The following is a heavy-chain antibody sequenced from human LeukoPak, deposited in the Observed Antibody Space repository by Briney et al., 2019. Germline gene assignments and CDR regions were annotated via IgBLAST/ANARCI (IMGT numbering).Heavy chain of an antibody. V-gene: IGHV4-38-2*02. D-gene: IGHD3-9*01. CDR2: IYHSGST. J-gene: IGHJ4*02. CDR3: ARRTTYFGWRPSGSPSCFDY. CDR1: GFPFGDYA. Sequence: GSLRLSCTTSGFPFGDYALSWVRQPPGKGLEWIGSIYHSGSTYYNPSLKSRVTISIDTSKNQFSLTLSSVTAADTAVYHCARRTTYFGWRPSGSPSCFDYWGQGTLVTVSS.